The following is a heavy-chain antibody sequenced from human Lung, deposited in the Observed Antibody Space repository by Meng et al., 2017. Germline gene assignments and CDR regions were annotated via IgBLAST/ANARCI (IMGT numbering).Heavy chain of an antibody. Sequence: QVPLVPSGAEVKKPGASVKVSCKASGYTFTGSYMHWVRQAPGQGLEWMGRVNPNNGGTNYAQKFQGRVTMTRDTSISTAYLELSRLTSDDTAVYYCASYCRGTSCATYWGQGSLVTVSS. CDR2: VNPNNGGT. CDR3: ASYCRGTSCATY. D-gene: IGHD2-15*01. CDR1: GYTFTGSY. V-gene: IGHV1-2*06. J-gene: IGHJ4*02.